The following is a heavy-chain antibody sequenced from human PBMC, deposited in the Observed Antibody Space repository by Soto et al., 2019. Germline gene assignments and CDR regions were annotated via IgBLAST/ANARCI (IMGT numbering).Heavy chain of an antibody. Sequence: GGSLRLSCAASGFTFSSYSMNWVRQAPGKGLEWVSSISSSSSYIYYADSVKGRFTISRDNAKNSLYLQMNSLRAEDTAVYYCARARHSGSYYYYYGMDVWGQGTTVTVSS. D-gene: IGHD1-26*01. CDR2: ISSSSSYI. CDR1: GFTFSSYS. J-gene: IGHJ6*02. CDR3: ARARHSGSYYYYYGMDV. V-gene: IGHV3-21*01.